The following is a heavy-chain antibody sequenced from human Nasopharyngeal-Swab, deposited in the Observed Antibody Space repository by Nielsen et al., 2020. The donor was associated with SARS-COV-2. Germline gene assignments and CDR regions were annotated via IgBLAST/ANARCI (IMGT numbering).Heavy chain of an antibody. Sequence: ASVKVSCKASGYTFTSHYMHWVRQAPGQGLEWMGIINPSGGGTTCAQKFQGRVTMTRDTSTSTVYMELSGLRSEDTAVYYCARSYYDFWSGYLEYYYGMDVWGQGTTVTVSS. V-gene: IGHV1-46*01. D-gene: IGHD3-3*01. CDR1: GYTFTSHY. J-gene: IGHJ6*02. CDR3: ARSYYDFWSGYLEYYYGMDV. CDR2: INPSGGGT.